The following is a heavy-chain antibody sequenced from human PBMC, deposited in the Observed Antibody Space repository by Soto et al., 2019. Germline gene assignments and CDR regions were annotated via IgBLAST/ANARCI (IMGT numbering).Heavy chain of an antibody. D-gene: IGHD1-1*01. CDR2: ISAHNGNT. CDR3: ARGRYGDY. Sequence: QVHLVQSGAEVKKPGASAKVSCKGSGYGFTTYGITWVRQAPGQGLEWMAWISAHNGNTNYAQKLQGRVTVTRDTSTSTAYMELRSLRSDDTAVYYCARGRYGDYWGQGALVTVSS. J-gene: IGHJ4*02. V-gene: IGHV1-18*01. CDR1: GYGFTTYG.